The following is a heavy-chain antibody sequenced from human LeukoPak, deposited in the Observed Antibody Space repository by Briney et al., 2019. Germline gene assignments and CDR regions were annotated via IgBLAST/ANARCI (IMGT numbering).Heavy chain of an antibody. V-gene: IGHV3-23*01. CDR3: ARDRGSGSYSVY. J-gene: IGHJ4*02. CDR1: GFTFSSYA. CDR2: ISGSGGST. D-gene: IGHD3-10*01. Sequence: GGSLRLSCAASGFTFSSYAMSWVRQAPGKGLEWVSAISGSGGSTYYADSVKGRFTISRDNAKNSLYLQMNSLRAEDTAVYYCARDRGSGSYSVYWGQGTLVTVSS.